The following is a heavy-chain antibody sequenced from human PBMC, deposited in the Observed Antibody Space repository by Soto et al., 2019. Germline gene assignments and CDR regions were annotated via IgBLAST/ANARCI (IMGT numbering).Heavy chain of an antibody. V-gene: IGHV4-39*01. CDR2: IYYSGDT. J-gene: IGHJ3*02. Sequence: PSETLSLTCTVSGGSISSSSHYWVWIRQPPGKGLEWIGSIYYSGDTYYNPSLKSRVTISVDTSKNQFSVKLSSVTAADTAVYYCARHKSIVVVTAARAFDIWGQGKMVTVSS. CDR3: ARHKSIVVVTAARAFDI. D-gene: IGHD2-15*01. CDR1: GGSISSSSHY.